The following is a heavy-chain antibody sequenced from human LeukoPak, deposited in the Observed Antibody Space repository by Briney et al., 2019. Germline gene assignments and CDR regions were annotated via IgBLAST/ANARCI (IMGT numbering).Heavy chain of an antibody. D-gene: IGHD3-16*02. V-gene: IGHV1-18*01. J-gene: IGHJ4*02. CDR2: ISAYNGNT. CDR1: GYTFTSYG. Sequence: ASVKVSCKAFGYTFTSYGISWVRQAPGQGLEWMGWISAYNGNTNYAQKLQGRVTMTADTSTSTAYMELRSLRSDDTAVYYCARGFMITFGGVIVPGMGIDYWGQGTLVTVSS. CDR3: ARGFMITFGGVIVPGMGIDY.